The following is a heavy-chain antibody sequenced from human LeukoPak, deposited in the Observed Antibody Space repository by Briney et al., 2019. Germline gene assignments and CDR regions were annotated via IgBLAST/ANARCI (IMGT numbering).Heavy chain of an antibody. CDR3: AREGSFRGRFFDY. J-gene: IGHJ4*02. D-gene: IGHD3-10*01. CDR1: GYTFTNYA. Sequence: GASVKVSRKASGYTFTNYAKHWVRQAPAQRIECMGWINAGNGNTEYSQKFQGRVTITRDTSATPAYMELSSLISEDTAVYYCAREGSFRGRFFDYWGQGTLVTVSS. CDR2: INAGNGNT. V-gene: IGHV1-3*01.